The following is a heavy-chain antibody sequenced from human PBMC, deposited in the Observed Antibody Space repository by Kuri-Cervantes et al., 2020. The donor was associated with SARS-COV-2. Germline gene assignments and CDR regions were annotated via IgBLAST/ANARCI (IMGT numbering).Heavy chain of an antibody. V-gene: IGHV1-69*05. J-gene: IGHJ6*03. CDR1: GGTFSSYA. CDR3: ARGLVDRYCSSTSCPYYYYYYMDV. Sequence: SVKVSCKASGGTFSSYAISWVRQAPGQGLEWMGGIIPIFGTANYAQKFQGRVTITTDESTSKAYMELSSLRSEDTAVYYCARGLVDRYCSSTSCPYYYYYYMDVWGKGTTVTVSS. CDR2: IIPIFGTA. D-gene: IGHD2-2*01.